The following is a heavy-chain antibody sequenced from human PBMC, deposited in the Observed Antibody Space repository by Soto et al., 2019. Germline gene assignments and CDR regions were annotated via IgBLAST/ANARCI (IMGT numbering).Heavy chain of an antibody. CDR3: ARDNELFDY. CDR1: GGSFSGYY. Sequence: PSETLSLTCAVYGGSFSGYYWSWIRQPPGKGLEWIGEINHSGSTNYNPSLKSRVTISVDTSKNQFSLKLSSVTAADTAVYYCARDNELFDYWGQGTLVTVSS. CDR2: INHSGST. D-gene: IGHD1-1*01. J-gene: IGHJ4*02. V-gene: IGHV4-34*01.